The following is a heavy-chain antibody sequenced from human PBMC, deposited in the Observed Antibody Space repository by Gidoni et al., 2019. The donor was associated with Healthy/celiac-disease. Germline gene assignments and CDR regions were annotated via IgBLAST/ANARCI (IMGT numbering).Heavy chain of an antibody. CDR3: AKYPDGYNLYGMDV. D-gene: IGHD5-12*01. CDR1: GFTFSSYA. V-gene: IGHV3-23*04. Sequence: EVQLVEYGGGLVQPGGSLRLSCAASGFTFSSYAMSWVRQAPGKGLEWVSAISGSGGSTYYADSVKGRFTISRDNSKNTLYLQMNSLRAEDTAVYYRAKYPDGYNLYGMDVWGQGTTVTVSS. J-gene: IGHJ6*02. CDR2: ISGSGGST.